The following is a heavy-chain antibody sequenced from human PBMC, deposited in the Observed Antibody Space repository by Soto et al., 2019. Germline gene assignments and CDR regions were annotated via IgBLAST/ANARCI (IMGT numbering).Heavy chain of an antibody. CDR3: ARDQYSSGWRGGYFHY. CDR2: INHSGST. D-gene: IGHD6-19*01. V-gene: IGHV4-34*01. Sequence: QVQLQQWGAGLLKPSETLSLTCAVYGGSFSGYYWSWIRQPPGKGLEWIGEINHSGSTNYNPSLKSRVTISVDTSKNQFSLKLSSVTAAVTAVYYCARDQYSSGWRGGYFHYWGQGTLVTVSS. CDR1: GGSFSGYY. J-gene: IGHJ4*02.